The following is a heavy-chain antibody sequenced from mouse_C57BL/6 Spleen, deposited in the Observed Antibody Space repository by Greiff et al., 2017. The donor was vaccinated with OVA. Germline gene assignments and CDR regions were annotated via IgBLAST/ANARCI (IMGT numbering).Heavy chain of an antibody. J-gene: IGHJ4*01. D-gene: IGHD2-13*01. Sequence: VKLLESGAELVKPGASVKLSCKASGYTFTSYCMHWVRQRPGQRLEWIGYINPSSGYTNYNQKFKGKSTLTVDKSSSTAYMQLSSLTSEDSAVYYCARDYNMDYWGQGTSLTVSS. CDR2: INPSSGYT. CDR1: GYTFTSYC. CDR3: ARDYNMDY. V-gene: IGHV1-7*01.